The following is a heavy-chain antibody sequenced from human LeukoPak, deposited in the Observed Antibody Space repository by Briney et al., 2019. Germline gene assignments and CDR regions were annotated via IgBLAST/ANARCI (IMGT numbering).Heavy chain of an antibody. J-gene: IGHJ3*02. Sequence: PSETLSLTCTVSGGTISRNYWSWIRQPPGKGLEWIAYIDYSGSTNYNPSLKSRLTISLDASKNQFPLKLSSVTAADTAVYYCARDRRRELLHAFDIWGQGTMVTVSS. D-gene: IGHD1-26*01. CDR2: IDYSGST. CDR3: ARDRRRELLHAFDI. V-gene: IGHV4-59*01. CDR1: GGTISRNY.